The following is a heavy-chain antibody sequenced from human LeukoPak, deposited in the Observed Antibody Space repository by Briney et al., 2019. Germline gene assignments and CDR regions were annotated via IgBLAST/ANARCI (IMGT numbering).Heavy chain of an antibody. V-gene: IGHV3-30-3*01. CDR3: ARSRVVSGYDFAY. CDR2: ISYDGSNK. CDR1: GFTFSSYT. D-gene: IGHD5-12*01. J-gene: IGHJ4*02. Sequence: GGSLRLSCAASGFTFSSYTMHWVRQAPGKGLGWVALISYDGSNKYYVDSVKGRLTISRDNSKKTLYVQMNSLRVEDTAVYYCARSRVVSGYDFAYWGQGTLVTVSS.